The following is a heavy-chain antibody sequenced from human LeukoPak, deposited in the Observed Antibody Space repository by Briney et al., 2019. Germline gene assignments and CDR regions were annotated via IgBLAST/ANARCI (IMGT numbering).Heavy chain of an antibody. CDR1: GFTFRLYS. CDR3: ARDRDWAFDN. Sequence: QPGGSLRLSCAASGFTFRLYSMNWVRQAPGKGLEWLSYIRSTDGAIAYADSVKGPFTISRDDAKNSLYLQMNSLRDEDTAVYYCARDRDWAFDNWGQGTLVTVSS. D-gene: IGHD3-9*01. CDR2: IRSTDGAI. J-gene: IGHJ4*02. V-gene: IGHV3-48*02.